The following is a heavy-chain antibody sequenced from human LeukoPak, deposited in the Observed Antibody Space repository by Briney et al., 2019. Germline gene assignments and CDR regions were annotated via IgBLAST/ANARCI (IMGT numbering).Heavy chain of an antibody. V-gene: IGHV3-33*01. D-gene: IGHD3-22*01. Sequence: PGGSLRLSCAASGFTFSSYGMHWVRQAPGKGLEWVAIIWYDGTNKHYPDSVKGRFTISRDNSKNTLYLQMNRLRVEDTAVYYCARDNYYYDSSGYYPFDYWGQGTLVTVSS. J-gene: IGHJ4*02. CDR1: GFTFSSYG. CDR2: IWYDGTNK. CDR3: ARDNYYYDSSGYYPFDY.